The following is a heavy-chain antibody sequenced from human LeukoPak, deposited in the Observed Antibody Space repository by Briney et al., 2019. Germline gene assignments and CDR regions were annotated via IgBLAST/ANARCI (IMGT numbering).Heavy chain of an antibody. CDR1: GFSFSSYS. CDR3: ARDRVVVTAVHYSDY. D-gene: IGHD2-21*02. V-gene: IGHV3-48*02. J-gene: IGHJ4*02. CDR2: ISSSSGTI. Sequence: GGSLRLSCAASGFSFSSYSMNWVRPAPGKGLEWVPYISSSSGTIYYADSVKGRFTIARDNAKNSLYLQMNSLRDEDTAVYYCARDRVVVTAVHYSDYWGQGSLVTVSS.